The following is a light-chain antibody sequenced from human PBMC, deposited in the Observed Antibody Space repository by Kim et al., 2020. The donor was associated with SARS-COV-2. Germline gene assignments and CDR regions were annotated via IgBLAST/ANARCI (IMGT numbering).Light chain of an antibody. CDR1: PSISSW. CDR3: QQYSRSPT. CDR2: DAS. Sequence: SAALGDSVPITCRASPSISSWLAWYQNNPGKAPALLIYDASSLESGVHSRFSGRGSGTEFALTISSLQPDDFANYYCQQYSRSPTFGQGTKVDIK. J-gene: IGKJ1*01. V-gene: IGKV1-5*01.